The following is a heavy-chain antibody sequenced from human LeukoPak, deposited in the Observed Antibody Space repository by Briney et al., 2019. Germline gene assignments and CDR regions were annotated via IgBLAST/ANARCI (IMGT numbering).Heavy chain of an antibody. V-gene: IGHV3-33*06. D-gene: IGHD1-26*01. Sequence: PGGSLRLPCAASGFTFSIYGMHWVRQAPGKGLEWVAVIWYDGSNKYYADSVKGRFTISRDNSKNTLYLQMNSLRAEDTAVYYCAKDWEDAIDPWGQGTLVTVSS. J-gene: IGHJ5*02. CDR3: AKDWEDAIDP. CDR2: IWYDGSNK. CDR1: GFTFSIYG.